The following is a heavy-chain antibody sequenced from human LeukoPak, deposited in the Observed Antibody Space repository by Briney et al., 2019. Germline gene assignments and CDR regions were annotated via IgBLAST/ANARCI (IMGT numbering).Heavy chain of an antibody. Sequence: ASVKVSCKASGGTFSSYTISWVRQAPGQGLEWMGGIIPIFGTANYAQKFQGRVTMTEDTSTDTAYMELSSLRSEDTAVYYCATGRAGITIFGVVGYYYYGMDVWGQGTTVTASS. D-gene: IGHD3-3*01. V-gene: IGHV1-69*06. CDR3: ATGRAGITIFGVVGYYYYGMDV. CDR2: IIPIFGTA. J-gene: IGHJ6*02. CDR1: GGTFSSYT.